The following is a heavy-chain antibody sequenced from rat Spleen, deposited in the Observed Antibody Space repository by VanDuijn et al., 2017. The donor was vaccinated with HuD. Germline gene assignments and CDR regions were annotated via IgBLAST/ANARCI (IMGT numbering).Heavy chain of an antibody. CDR3: TRNWDY. Sequence: EVQLVESGGGLVQPGRSLKLSCAASGFTFSYYAMAWVRQAPNKGLEWVGTIIYDGSTSYYRDSVKGRFTISRDNAESTLYLQVDSLTSEDTATYYCTRNWDYWGRGVMVTVSS. V-gene: IGHV5-17*01. D-gene: IGHD3-6*01. J-gene: IGHJ2*01. CDR1: GFTFSYYA. CDR2: IIYDGSTS.